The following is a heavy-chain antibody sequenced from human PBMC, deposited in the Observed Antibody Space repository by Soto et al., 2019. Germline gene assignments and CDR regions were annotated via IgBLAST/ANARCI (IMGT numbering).Heavy chain of an antibody. V-gene: IGHV1-2*04. CDR2: INPNSGGT. D-gene: IGHD2-8*01. CDR3: ARTEKYCTNGVCYGADAFDI. CDR1: GYTFTGYY. J-gene: IGHJ3*02. Sequence: ASVKVSCKASGYTFTGYYMHWVRQAPGQGLEWMGWINPNSGGTNYAQKFQGWVTMTRDTSISTAYMELSRLRSDETAVYYCARTEKYCTNGVCYGADAFDIWGPGTMVTVSS.